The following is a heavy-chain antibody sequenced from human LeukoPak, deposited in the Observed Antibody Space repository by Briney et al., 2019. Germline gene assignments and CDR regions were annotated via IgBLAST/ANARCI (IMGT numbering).Heavy chain of an antibody. CDR2: VYYSGST. J-gene: IGHJ4*02. V-gene: IGHV4-39*07. CDR3: ARVGGYCSGGSCYDGYFDY. CDR1: GGSISSSSYY. Sequence: SETLSLTCTVSGGSISSSSYYWGWIRQPPGKGLEWIGSVYYSGSTYYNPSLKSRVTISVDTSKNQFSLKLSSVTAADTAVYYCARVGGYCSGGSCYDGYFDYWGQGTLVTVSS. D-gene: IGHD2-15*01.